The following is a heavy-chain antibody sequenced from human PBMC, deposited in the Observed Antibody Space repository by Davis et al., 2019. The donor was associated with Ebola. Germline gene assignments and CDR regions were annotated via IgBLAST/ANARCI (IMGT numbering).Heavy chain of an antibody. CDR2: ISGSGGST. CDR3: ARDLPGGDWYFDL. D-gene: IGHD1-14*01. J-gene: IGHJ2*01. Sequence: GESLKISCTASEFTFSGYAMSWVRQAPGKGLEWVSAISGSGGSTYYADSVKGRFTISRDNSKNTLYLQMSSLRAEDTAVYYCARDLPGGDWYFDLWGRGTLVTVSS. CDR1: EFTFSGYA. V-gene: IGHV3-23*01.